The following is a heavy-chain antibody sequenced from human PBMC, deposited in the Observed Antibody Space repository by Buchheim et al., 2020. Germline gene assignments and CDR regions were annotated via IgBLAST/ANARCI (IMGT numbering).Heavy chain of an antibody. Sequence: QVQLQESGPGLVKPSGTLSLTCAVSGGSISSSNWWSWVRQPPGKGLVWIGEIYHSGSTNYNPSLKSRVTISVDKSKHQFSPKLSSVTAAYTAVYYCARGRKVVTEKPNYYYGMDVWGQGTT. CDR1: GGSISSSNW. J-gene: IGHJ6*02. CDR2: IYHSGST. V-gene: IGHV4-4*02. CDR3: ARGRKVVTEKPNYYYGMDV. D-gene: IGHD4-23*01.